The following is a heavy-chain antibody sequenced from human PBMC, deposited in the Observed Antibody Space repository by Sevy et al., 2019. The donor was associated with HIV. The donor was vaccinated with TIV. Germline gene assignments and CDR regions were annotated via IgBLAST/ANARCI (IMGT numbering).Heavy chain of an antibody. J-gene: IGHJ3*02. CDR3: ARIIGDYEGYGAFDI. V-gene: IGHV2-70*01. CDR1: GFSLSTSGMC. D-gene: IGHD4-17*01. Sequence: SGPTLVNPTQTPTLTCTFSGFSLSTSGMCVSWIRQPPGKALEWLALIDWDDDKYYSTSLKTRLTISKDTSKNQLVLTMTNMDPVDTATYYCARIIGDYEGYGAFDIWGQGTMVTVSS. CDR2: IDWDDDK.